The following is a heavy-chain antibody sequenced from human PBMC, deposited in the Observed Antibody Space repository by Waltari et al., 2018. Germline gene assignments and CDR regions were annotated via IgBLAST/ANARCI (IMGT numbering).Heavy chain of an antibody. Sequence: QLQPQESGPGLVKPSETLSLTCTVSGGSISSSSYYWGWIRQPPGKGLEWIGSIYYSGSTYYNPSLKSRVTISVDTSKNQFSLKLSSVTAADTAVYYCASRGTVTSDYWGQGTLVTVSS. D-gene: IGHD4-17*01. CDR3: ASRGTVTSDY. V-gene: IGHV4-39*07. J-gene: IGHJ4*02. CDR2: IYYSGST. CDR1: GGSISSSSYY.